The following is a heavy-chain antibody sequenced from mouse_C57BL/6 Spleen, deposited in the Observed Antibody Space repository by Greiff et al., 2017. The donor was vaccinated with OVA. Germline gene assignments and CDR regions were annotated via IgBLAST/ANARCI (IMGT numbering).Heavy chain of an antibody. CDR3: ARQRDYYAMDY. V-gene: IGHV1-59*01. CDR2: IDPSDSYT. CDR1: GYTFTSYW. J-gene: IGHJ4*01. Sequence: QVQLQQPGAELVRPGTSVKLSCKASGYTFTSYWMHWVKQRPGQGLEWIGVIDPSDSYTNYNQKFKGKATLTVDTSPSTAYMQLSSLTSEDSAVYYCARQRDYYAMDYWGQGTSVTVSS.